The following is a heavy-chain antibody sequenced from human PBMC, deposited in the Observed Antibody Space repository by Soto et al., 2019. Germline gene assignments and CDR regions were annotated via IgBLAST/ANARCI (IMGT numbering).Heavy chain of an antibody. CDR2: IKQDGSEK. V-gene: IGHV3-7*04. CDR3: ARGGRITIFGVVIIPEDYYMDV. J-gene: IGHJ6*03. D-gene: IGHD3-3*01. CDR1: GFTFSSYW. Sequence: GGSLRLSCAASGFTFSSYWMSWVRQAPGKGLEWVANIKQDGSEKYYVDSVKGRFTISRDNAKNSLYLQMNSLRAEDTAVYYCARGGRITIFGVVIIPEDYYMDVWGKGTTVTVSS.